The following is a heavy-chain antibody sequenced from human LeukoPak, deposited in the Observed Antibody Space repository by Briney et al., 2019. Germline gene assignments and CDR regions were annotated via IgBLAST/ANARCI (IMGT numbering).Heavy chain of an antibody. CDR3: VRSRAGALSEGDY. V-gene: IGHV3-74*03. CDR1: GFTFSTFW. J-gene: IGHJ4*02. CDR2: INSDGSST. D-gene: IGHD4/OR15-4a*01. Sequence: GRSLRLSCAASGFTFSTFWMHWVRQAPGKGLVWVSRINSDGSSTTHADSVKGRITVSRDNVKNTLHLQVDGLRVEDTAVYYCVRSRAGALSEGDYWGQGTLVTVSS.